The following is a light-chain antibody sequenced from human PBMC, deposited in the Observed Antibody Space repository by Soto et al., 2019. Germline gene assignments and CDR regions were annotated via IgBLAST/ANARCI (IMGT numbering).Light chain of an antibody. CDR2: DVS. Sequence: QSALTQPASVSGSPGQSITISCTGTSSDVGGYNYVSWYQQHPGKAPKLMIYDVSNRPSGVSNRFSVSKSGNTASLTISGLQAEDEADYYCSSYTSSSLHVVFGGGTKLTVL. CDR1: SSDVGGYNY. J-gene: IGLJ2*01. V-gene: IGLV2-14*01. CDR3: SSYTSSSLHVV.